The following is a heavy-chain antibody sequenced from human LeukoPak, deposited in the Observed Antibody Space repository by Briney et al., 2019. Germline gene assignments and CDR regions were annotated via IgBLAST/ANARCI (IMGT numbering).Heavy chain of an antibody. D-gene: IGHD2-15*01. Sequence: GGSLRLSCAASGFTFSSYVMHWVRQAPGKGLEWVAVISSDGSNKYYADSVKGRFTISRDNSKNTLYLQMNSLRAEDTAVYYCAKGRYCSGGSCYLLYYFDYWGQGTLVTVSS. CDR1: GFTFSSYV. J-gene: IGHJ4*02. CDR2: ISSDGSNK. CDR3: AKGRYCSGGSCYLLYYFDY. V-gene: IGHV3-30*04.